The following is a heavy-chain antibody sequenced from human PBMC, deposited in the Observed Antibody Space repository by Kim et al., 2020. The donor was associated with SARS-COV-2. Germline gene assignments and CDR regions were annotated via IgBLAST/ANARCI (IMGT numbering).Heavy chain of an antibody. J-gene: IGHJ6*02. CDR3: ARDLGYSYGLIYYYGMDV. Sequence: KGRFTSSRDNAKNSLYLQMNSLRAEDTAVYYCARDLGYSYGLIYYYGMDVWGQGTTVTVSS. V-gene: IGHV3-11*06. D-gene: IGHD5-18*01.